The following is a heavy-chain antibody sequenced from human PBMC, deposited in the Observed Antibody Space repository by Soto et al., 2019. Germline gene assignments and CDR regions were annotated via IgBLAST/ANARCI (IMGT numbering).Heavy chain of an antibody. CDR3: AKDLNRYTSVSIDY. V-gene: IGHV3-23*01. CDR2: IIGSGGST. D-gene: IGHD3-22*01. Sequence: GSLRLSCAASGFSFSRYAMNWVRQAPGKGLEWVSGIIGSGGSTYHADSVKGRFTISRDNSKNTLYLQMDSLRADDTAVYYCAKDLNRYTSVSIDYWGQGALVIVSS. J-gene: IGHJ4*02. CDR1: GFSFSRYA.